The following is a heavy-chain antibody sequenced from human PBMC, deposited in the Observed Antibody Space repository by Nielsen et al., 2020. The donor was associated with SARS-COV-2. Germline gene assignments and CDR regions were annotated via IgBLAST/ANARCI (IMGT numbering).Heavy chain of an antibody. CDR1: GGSITSSNW. CDR3: ARDAHYGGHSEGFDP. D-gene: IGHD4-23*01. V-gene: IGHV4-4*02. J-gene: IGHJ5*02. CDR2: IYHSGST. Sequence: SKTLSLTCAVSGGSITSSNWWSWVRQPPGKGLEWIGEIYHSGSTNYNPSLKSRVTISVDKSKNQFSLKLSSVTAADTAVYYCARDAHYGGHSEGFDPWGQGTLVTVSS.